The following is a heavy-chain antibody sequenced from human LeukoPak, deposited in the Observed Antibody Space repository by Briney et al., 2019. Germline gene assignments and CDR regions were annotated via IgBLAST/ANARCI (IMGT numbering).Heavy chain of an antibody. CDR2: ISGGGTYT. V-gene: IGHV3-23*01. J-gene: IGHJ4*02. CDR1: GFTFSSYA. Sequence: GGSLRLSCAASGFTFSSYAMSWVRQAPGEGLEWVSAISGGGTYTYYADSVKGRFTISRDNSKNTLFLQMTNLRGEDRAVYYCAKDHHSGSGNYFTHFDCWGQGTLVTVSS. CDR3: AKDHHSGSGNYFTHFDC. D-gene: IGHD3-10*01.